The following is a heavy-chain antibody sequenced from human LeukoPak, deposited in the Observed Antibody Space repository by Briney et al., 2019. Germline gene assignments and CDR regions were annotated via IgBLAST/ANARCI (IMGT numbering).Heavy chain of an antibody. J-gene: IGHJ6*03. CDR3: ARDIGWQLVNNYYYYYMDV. Sequence: ASVTVSCKASGYTFTSYGISWVRQAPGQGLEWMGWIGAYNGNTNYAQKLQGRVTMTTDTSTSTAYMELRSLRSDDTAVYYCARDIGWQLVNNYYYYYMDVWGKGTTVTVSS. CDR2: IGAYNGNT. D-gene: IGHD6-6*01. V-gene: IGHV1-18*01. CDR1: GYTFTSYG.